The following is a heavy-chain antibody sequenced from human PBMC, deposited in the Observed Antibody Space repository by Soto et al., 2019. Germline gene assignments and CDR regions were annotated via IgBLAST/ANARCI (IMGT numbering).Heavy chain of an antibody. CDR3: AKDGVAAGTGRDY. Sequence: EVQLLESGGGLVQPGGSLRLSCAASGFTFSSYAMSWVRQAPGKGLEWVSAISGSGGSTYYADSVKGRFTISRDNSKNTLYLHMNSLRAEDTAVYYCAKDGVAAGTGRDYWGQGTLVTVSS. CDR2: ISGSGGST. CDR1: GFTFSSYA. V-gene: IGHV3-23*01. J-gene: IGHJ4*02. D-gene: IGHD6-13*01.